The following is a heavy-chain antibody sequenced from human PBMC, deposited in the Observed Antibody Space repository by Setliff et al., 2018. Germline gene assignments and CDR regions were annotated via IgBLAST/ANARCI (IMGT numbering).Heavy chain of an antibody. Sequence: SVKVSCKASGGSFSTYAISWARQAPGQGLEWMGVIIPIFGTTNNAQKFQGRVTITADESTSTAYRELSSLRSEDTAVYYCARANYYDSSGHSAYGMDVWGQGTTVTVSS. CDR2: IIPIFGTT. D-gene: IGHD3-22*01. J-gene: IGHJ6*02. V-gene: IGHV1-69*13. CDR3: ARANYYDSSGHSAYGMDV. CDR1: GGSFSTYA.